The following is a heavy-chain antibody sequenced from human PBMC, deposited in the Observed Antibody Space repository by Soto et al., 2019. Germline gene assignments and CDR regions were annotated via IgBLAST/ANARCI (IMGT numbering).Heavy chain of an antibody. V-gene: IGHV3-23*01. D-gene: IGHD6-19*01. Sequence: EVQLLESGGGLVQPGRSLRLSCAASGFNFSSYAMNWVRQAPGKGLEWVSAMSGTGGSTYYADSVKGRFTISRDNSKNTLYLQMNSLRVEDTAVFYCAKAGFSSGWTPSYFDYWGHGTLVTVSS. J-gene: IGHJ4*01. CDR1: GFNFSSYA. CDR3: AKAGFSSGWTPSYFDY. CDR2: MSGTGGST.